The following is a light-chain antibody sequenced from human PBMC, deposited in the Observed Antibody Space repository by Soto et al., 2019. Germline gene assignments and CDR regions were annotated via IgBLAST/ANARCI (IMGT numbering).Light chain of an antibody. CDR3: QQVNSYPLT. CDR2: DAS. V-gene: IGKV1-13*02. J-gene: IGKJ4*01. Sequence: IQLTQSPSSLSASVGDRVTITCRASQGISSALAWYQQKPGKAPKLLIYDASSRESGVPSRFSGSGSGTDFTLTISRLQPEDFATYYCQQVNSYPLTFGGGTKVEIK. CDR1: QGISSA.